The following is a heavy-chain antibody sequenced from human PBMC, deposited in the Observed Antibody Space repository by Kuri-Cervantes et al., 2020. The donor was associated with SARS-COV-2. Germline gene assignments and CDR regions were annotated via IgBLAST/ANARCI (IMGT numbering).Heavy chain of an antibody. V-gene: IGHV3-30*04. CDR2: ISYDGSNK. D-gene: IGHD3-16*02. CDR3: AGQSTYDYVWGSYRLGY. Sequence: GGSLRLSCAASGFTFSSYAMHWVRQAPGKGLEWVAVISYDGSNKYYADSVKGRFTISRDNAKNSLYLQMNSLRAEDTAVYYCAGQSTYDYVWGSYRLGYWGQGTLVTVSS. CDR1: GFTFSSYA. J-gene: IGHJ4*02.